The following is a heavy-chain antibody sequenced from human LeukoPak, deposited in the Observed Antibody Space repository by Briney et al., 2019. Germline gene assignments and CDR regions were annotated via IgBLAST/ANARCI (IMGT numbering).Heavy chain of an antibody. Sequence: SVKVSCKASGGTFSSYAISWVRQAHGQGIEWMGGIIPIYGTANYAQKFQGKVTITADESTSTAYMELSSLRSEDKAVDYCARDVDYYDSSGYGGHYWGQGTMVTVSS. V-gene: IGHV1-69*01. D-gene: IGHD3-22*01. CDR2: IIPIYGTA. J-gene: IGHJ4*02. CDR3: ARDVDYYDSSGYGGHY. CDR1: GGTFSSYA.